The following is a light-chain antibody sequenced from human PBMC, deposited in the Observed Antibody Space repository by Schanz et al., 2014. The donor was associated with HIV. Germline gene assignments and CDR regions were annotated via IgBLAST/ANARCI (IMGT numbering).Light chain of an antibody. CDR1: SSDVGGYNY. Sequence: QSVLTQPASVSGSPGQSITISCTGTSSDVGGYNYVSWYQQNPGKAPKLMIYDVSNRPSGVSNRFPGSKSGNTASLTISGLQAEDEADYHCSSYTSDNTYVFGTGTKLTVL. V-gene: IGLV2-14*01. J-gene: IGLJ1*01. CDR2: DVS. CDR3: SSYTSDNTYV.